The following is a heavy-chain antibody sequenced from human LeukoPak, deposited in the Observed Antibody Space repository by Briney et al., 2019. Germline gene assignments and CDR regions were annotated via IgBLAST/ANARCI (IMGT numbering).Heavy chain of an antibody. V-gene: IGHV3-33*06. CDR1: GFSFSSYG. Sequence: PGGSLRLSCAASGFSFSSYGMHWVRQAPGKGLEWVAVIWYDGTSKYYADSVKGRFTISRDNSKNTLYLQMNSLRAEDTAVYYCAKDRYSSGGSFDYWGQGTLVTVSS. J-gene: IGHJ4*02. D-gene: IGHD6-19*01. CDR3: AKDRYSSGGSFDY. CDR2: IWYDGTSK.